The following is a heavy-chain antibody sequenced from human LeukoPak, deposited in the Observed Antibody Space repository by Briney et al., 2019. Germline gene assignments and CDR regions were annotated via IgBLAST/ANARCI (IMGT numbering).Heavy chain of an antibody. CDR1: GYSITNGYF. CDR3: ASQDGSGTGYYYYYMDV. CDR2: IYHSGST. V-gene: IGHV4-38-2*02. Sequence: SETLSLTCSVSGYSITNGYFWGWIRQPPGKGLEWVGSIYHSGSTYYADSVKGRFTISRDNSKNTLYLQMNSLRAEDTAVYYCASQDGSGTGYYYYYMDVWGKGTTVTISS. D-gene: IGHD3-10*01. J-gene: IGHJ6*03.